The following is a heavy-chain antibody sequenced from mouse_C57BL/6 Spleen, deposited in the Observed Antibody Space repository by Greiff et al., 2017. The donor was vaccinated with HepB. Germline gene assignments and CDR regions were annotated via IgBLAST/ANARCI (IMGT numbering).Heavy chain of an antibody. CDR2: IYPGDGDT. J-gene: IGHJ1*03. D-gene: IGHD1-1*01. CDR1: GYAFSSSW. CDR3: AREAPFYGSSYWYFDV. Sequence: VQLQQSGPELVKPGASVKISCKASGYAFSSSWMNWVKQRPGKGLEWIGRIYPGDGDTNYNGKFKGKATLTADKSSSTAYMQLSSLTSEDSAVYFCAREAPFYGSSYWYFDVWGTGTTVTVSS. V-gene: IGHV1-82*01.